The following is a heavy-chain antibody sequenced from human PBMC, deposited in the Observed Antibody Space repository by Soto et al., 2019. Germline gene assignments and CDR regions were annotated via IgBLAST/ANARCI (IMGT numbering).Heavy chain of an antibody. D-gene: IGHD3-22*01. V-gene: IGHV3-33*01. CDR1: EFSFSSYG. CDR3: ARDKDKYASSGYQDY. J-gene: IGHJ4*02. CDR2: IWYDGSNK. Sequence: PRGSLRLSCVASEFSFSSYGMHWVRQAPGKGLDWVAIIWYDGSNKYYVDSVKGRFTISRDNSKNTLYLQMNSLTAEDTALYYCARDKDKYASSGYQDYWGQGTMVTVSS.